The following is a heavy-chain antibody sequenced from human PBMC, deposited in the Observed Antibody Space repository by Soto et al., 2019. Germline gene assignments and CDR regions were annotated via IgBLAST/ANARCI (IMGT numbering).Heavy chain of an antibody. CDR3: ARGLGSRVAATTFDY. CDR1: GGSFSGYY. J-gene: IGHJ4*02. D-gene: IGHD2-15*01. V-gene: IGHV4-34*01. CDR2: INHSGST. Sequence: PSETLSLTCAVYGGSFSGYYWSWIRQPPGKGLEWIGEINHSGSTNYNPSLKSRVTISVDTSKNQFSLKLSSVTAADTAVYYCARGLGSRVAATTFDYWGQGTLVTVSS.